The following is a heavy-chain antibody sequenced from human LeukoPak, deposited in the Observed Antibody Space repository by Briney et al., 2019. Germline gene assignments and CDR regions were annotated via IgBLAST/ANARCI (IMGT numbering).Heavy chain of an antibody. CDR1: GGSINSYY. V-gene: IGHV4-59*01. CDR3: ARGQGGSGYYY. Sequence: PSETLSLTCTISGGSINSYYWSWIRQPPGKGLEWIGYIYYSGSTNYNPSLKSRVGISVDTSKNQFSLRLTSVTAADTAVYYCARGQGGSGYYYWGQGTLVTVSS. CDR2: IYYSGST. D-gene: IGHD3-22*01. J-gene: IGHJ4*02.